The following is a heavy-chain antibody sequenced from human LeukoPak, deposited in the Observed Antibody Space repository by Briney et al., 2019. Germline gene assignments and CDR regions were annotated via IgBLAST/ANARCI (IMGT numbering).Heavy chain of an antibody. V-gene: IGHV3-7*01. CDR3: ARDNTLIYGYLYFDY. Sequence: GGSLRLSCAASGFTFSSYWMSWVRQAPGKGLEWVANIKEDGSEKRDVDSVKGRFTISRDNAKNSLYLQMNSLRAEDTAVYYCARDNTLIYGYLYFDYWGQGTLVTVSS. D-gene: IGHD5-18*01. CDR2: IKEDGSEK. CDR1: GFTFSSYW. J-gene: IGHJ4*02.